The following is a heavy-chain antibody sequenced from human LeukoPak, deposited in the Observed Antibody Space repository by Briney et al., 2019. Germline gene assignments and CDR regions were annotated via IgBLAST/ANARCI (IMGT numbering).Heavy chain of an antibody. V-gene: IGHV3-30*02. Sequence: AGGSQRLSCAASGFTFSSYGMHWVRQAPGKGLEWVAFIRYDGSSKYYADSVKGRFTISRDNSKNTLYLQINSLRAEDTAVYYCAKVIGWLRFHYFDYWGQGTLVTVSS. D-gene: IGHD5-12*01. CDR3: AKVIGWLRFHYFDY. CDR1: GFTFSSYG. J-gene: IGHJ4*02. CDR2: IRYDGSSK.